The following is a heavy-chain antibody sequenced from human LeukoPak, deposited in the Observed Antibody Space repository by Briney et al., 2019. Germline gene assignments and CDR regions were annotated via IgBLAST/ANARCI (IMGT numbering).Heavy chain of an antibody. J-gene: IGHJ4*02. CDR2: IIPIFGTA. D-gene: IGHD3-22*01. V-gene: IGHV1-69*13. CDR1: GGTFSSYA. CDR3: AHNYYDSSGYYSPLGY. Sequence: ASVKVSCKASGGTFSSYAISWVRQAPGQGLEWMGGIIPIFGTANYAQKFQGRVTITADESTSTAYMELSSLRSEDTAVYYCAHNYYDSSGYYSPLGYWGQGTLVTDSS.